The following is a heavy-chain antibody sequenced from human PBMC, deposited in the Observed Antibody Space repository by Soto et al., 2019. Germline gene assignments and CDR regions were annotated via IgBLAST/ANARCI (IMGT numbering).Heavy chain of an antibody. CDR3: AKVEGGSGYKDY. CDR2: ISYDGSNK. Sequence: GGSLRLSCAASGFTFSSYGMHWVRQAPGKGLEWVAVISYDGSNKYYADSVKGRFTISRDNSKNTLYLQMNSLRAEDTAVYYCAKVEGGSGYKDYWGQGTLVTVSS. J-gene: IGHJ4*02. D-gene: IGHD5-12*01. V-gene: IGHV3-30*18. CDR1: GFTFSSYG.